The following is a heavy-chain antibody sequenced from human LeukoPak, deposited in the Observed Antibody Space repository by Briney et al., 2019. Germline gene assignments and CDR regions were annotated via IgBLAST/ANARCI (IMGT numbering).Heavy chain of an antibody. CDR3: AKSRSSSSTSCYNY. J-gene: IGHJ4*02. CDR2: IRGSGAST. V-gene: IGHV3-23*01. Sequence: GGSLRLSCAASGFPVSSYAMNWVRQAPGKGLEWVSAIRGSGASTYYAGSVKDRFTLSRDDSKNTLYLQMNSLRAEDTAVYYCAKSRSSSSTSCYNYWGQGTLVTVSS. CDR1: GFPVSSYA. D-gene: IGHD2-2*02.